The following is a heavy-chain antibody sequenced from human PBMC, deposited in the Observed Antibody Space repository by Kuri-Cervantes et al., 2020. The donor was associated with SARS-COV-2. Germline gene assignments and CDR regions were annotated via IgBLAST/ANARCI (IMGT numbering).Heavy chain of an antibody. CDR2: IYYSGST. J-gene: IGHJ4*02. CDR1: GGSISSYY. V-gene: IGHV4-59*12. CDR3: ARERLVHDYGDSAFDY. Sequence: SETLSLTCTVSGGSISSYYWSWIRQPPGKGLEWIGYIYYSGSTNYNPSLKSRVTISVDTSKNQFSLKLSSVTAADTAVYYCARERLVHDYGDSAFDYWGQGTLVTVSS. D-gene: IGHD4-17*01.